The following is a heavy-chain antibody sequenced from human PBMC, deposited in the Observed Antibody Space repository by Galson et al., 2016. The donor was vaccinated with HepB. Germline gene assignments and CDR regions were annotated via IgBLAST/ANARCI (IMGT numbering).Heavy chain of an antibody. Sequence: SETLSLTCAVNGGSFISNDWTWIRQTPGRGLEWIGEVNHGGLTKYNPSLKSRMEMSVDKPKRQVSLTLTSVTAADTGVYFCARKRESGWGMMLEVGGLDVWGQGTVVTVSS. CDR2: VNHGGLT. D-gene: IGHD3-16*01. J-gene: IGHJ6*02. V-gene: IGHV4-34*01. CDR1: GGSFISND. CDR3: ARKRESGWGMMLEVGGLDV.